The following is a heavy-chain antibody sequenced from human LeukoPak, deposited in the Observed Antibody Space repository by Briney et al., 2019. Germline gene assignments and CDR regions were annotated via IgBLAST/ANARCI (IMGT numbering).Heavy chain of an antibody. Sequence: GGSLRLSCAASGFPFSDVWMSWVRQAPGKGLEWVGRIKSRADGGTADYAAPLKGRFTFSRDDSKNTLYLQMNSLKTEDTAVCYCTTDWYYYDSSGYYPIFWGQGTLVTVSS. J-gene: IGHJ4*02. V-gene: IGHV3-15*01. D-gene: IGHD3-22*01. CDR2: IKSRADGGTA. CDR3: TTDWYYYDSSGYYPIF. CDR1: GFPFSDVW.